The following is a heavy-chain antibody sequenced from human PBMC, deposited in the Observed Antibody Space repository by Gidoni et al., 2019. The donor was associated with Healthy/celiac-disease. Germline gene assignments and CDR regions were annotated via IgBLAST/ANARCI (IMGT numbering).Heavy chain of an antibody. CDR3: ARGDHPLLRFLEWESGGYMDV. V-gene: IGHV3-30-3*01. D-gene: IGHD3-3*01. Sequence: QVQLVESGGGVVQPGRSLRLSCAASGFTFSRYAMPWVRQAPGKGLEWVAVISYDGSNKYYADSVKGRFTISRDNSKNTLYLQMNSLRAEDTAVYYCARGDHPLLRFLEWESGGYMDVWGQGTTVTVSS. CDR2: ISYDGSNK. J-gene: IGHJ6*02. CDR1: GFTFSRYA.